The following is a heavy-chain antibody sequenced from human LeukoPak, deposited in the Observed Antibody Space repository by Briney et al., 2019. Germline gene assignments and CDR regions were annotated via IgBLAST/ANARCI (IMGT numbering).Heavy chain of an antibody. J-gene: IGHJ4*02. D-gene: IGHD3-10*01. V-gene: IGHV1-2*02. CDR1: VYTFTAYY. Sequence: ASVKVSCKASVYTFTAYYLHWVRQAPGQGVEWMGWINPLSGATDSAQKFQGRVTLTGQTSISAVCFELSRQSSDHTTRHYCTGFISKGMDYFDGGRQASLVTASS. CDR3: TGFISKGMDYFDG. CDR2: INPLSGAT.